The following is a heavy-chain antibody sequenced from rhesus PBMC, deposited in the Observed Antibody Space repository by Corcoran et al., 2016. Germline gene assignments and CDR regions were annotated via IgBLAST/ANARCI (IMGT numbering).Heavy chain of an antibody. D-gene: IGHD6-13*01. Sequence: QVQLQESGPGLVKPSETLSLTCAVSGGSIISSNWWSWIRQPPGKGLEWIGYISGSSGSTYYNPSLKSRVTISTDTSKNQFSLKLSSVTAADTAVYYCARRGSSWSFDYWGQGVLVTVSS. CDR2: ISGSSGST. CDR3: ARRGSSWSFDY. J-gene: IGHJ4*01. CDR1: GGSIISSNW. V-gene: IGHV4-65*01.